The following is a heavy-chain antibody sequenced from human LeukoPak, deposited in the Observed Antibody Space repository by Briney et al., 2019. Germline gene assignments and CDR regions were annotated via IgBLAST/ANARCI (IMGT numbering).Heavy chain of an antibody. Sequence: ASVKVSCKASGYTFTSYGISWVRQAPGQGLEWMGWISAYSGNTNYAQKLQGRVTMTTDTSTSTAYMELRSLRSDDTAVYYCARVGVVPATLYYYGMDVWGQGTTVTVSS. D-gene: IGHD2-2*01. J-gene: IGHJ6*02. CDR2: ISAYSGNT. V-gene: IGHV1-18*01. CDR1: GYTFTSYG. CDR3: ARVGVVPATLYYYGMDV.